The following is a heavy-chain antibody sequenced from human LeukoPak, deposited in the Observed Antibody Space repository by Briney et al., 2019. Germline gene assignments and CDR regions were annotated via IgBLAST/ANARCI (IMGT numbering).Heavy chain of an antibody. D-gene: IGHD3-22*01. CDR3: ATLYYYDSSGYYGVY. CDR2: LSHSGDTT. V-gene: IGHV3-23*01. CDR1: GFTFSRFA. J-gene: IGHJ4*02. Sequence: GGSLRLSCTGSGFTFSRFAMNWVRQAPGKGLEWVSVLSHSGDTTYYADSVKGRFTISRDNSKNTLYLQMNSLRAEDTAVYYCATLYYYDSSGYYGVYWGQGTLVTVSS.